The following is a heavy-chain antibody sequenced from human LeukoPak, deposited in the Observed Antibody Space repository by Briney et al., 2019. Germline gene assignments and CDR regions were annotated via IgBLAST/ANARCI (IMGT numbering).Heavy chain of an antibody. V-gene: IGHV3-7*01. CDR1: GFTFSSYW. CDR2: IKQDGSEK. J-gene: IGHJ4*02. Sequence: PGGSLRLSCAASGFTFSSYWMSWVRQAPGKGLEWVANIKQDGSEKYYVDSVKGRFTISRDNAKNSLYLQMNSLRAEDTAVYYCARDDGYSSGWYAYWGQGTLVTVSS. CDR3: ARDDGYSSGWYAY. D-gene: IGHD6-19*01.